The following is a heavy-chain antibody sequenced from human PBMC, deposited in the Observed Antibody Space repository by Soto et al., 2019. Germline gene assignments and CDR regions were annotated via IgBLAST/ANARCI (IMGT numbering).Heavy chain of an antibody. Sequence: GASVKVSCKASGGTFSSYAISWVRQAPGQGLEWMGGIIPIFGTANYAQKFQGRVTITADESTSTAYMELSSLRSEDTAVYYCARDNCSGGSCYSIYYYYYGMDVWGQGTTVTVSS. CDR1: GGTFSSYA. CDR2: IIPIFGTA. J-gene: IGHJ6*02. CDR3: ARDNCSGGSCYSIYYYYYGMDV. V-gene: IGHV1-69*13. D-gene: IGHD2-15*01.